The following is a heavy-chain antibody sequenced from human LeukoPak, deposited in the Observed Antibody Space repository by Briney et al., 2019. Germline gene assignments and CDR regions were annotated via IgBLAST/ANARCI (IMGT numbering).Heavy chain of an antibody. D-gene: IGHD4-23*01. CDR1: EYTFTSYD. CDR3: ARSTSGGKRWSAP. J-gene: IGHJ5*02. Sequence: ASVKVSCKASEYTFTSYDINWGRQATGQGLEWMGWMNPSSGSTGYAQKFQGRVTMTRDTSISTAYMELSSRRSEDTAVYFCARSTSGGKRWSAPCGEPTLLIAPS. CDR2: MNPSSGST. V-gene: IGHV1-8*01.